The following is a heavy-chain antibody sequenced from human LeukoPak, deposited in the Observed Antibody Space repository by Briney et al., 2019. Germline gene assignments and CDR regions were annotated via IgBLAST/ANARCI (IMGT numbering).Heavy chain of an antibody. CDR1: GFTFSSYA. Sequence: PGGSLRLSCAASGFTFSSYAMNWVRQAPGKGPEWVSYVGSRGRTIYYADSVKGRFTISRDNAKNSLYLQMNSLRAEDTAVYYCARGLFMGKEDYWGQGTLVTVSS. V-gene: IGHV3-48*03. J-gene: IGHJ4*02. CDR3: ARGLFMGKEDY. CDR2: VGSRGRTI. D-gene: IGHD7-27*01.